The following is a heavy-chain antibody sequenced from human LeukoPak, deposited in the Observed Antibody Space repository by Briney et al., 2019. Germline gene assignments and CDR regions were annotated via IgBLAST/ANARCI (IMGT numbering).Heavy chain of an antibody. J-gene: IGHJ3*02. Sequence: ASVKVSCKASGYIFTSYVIHWVRQAPGQRLEWVGWSNTGNGNTKYSQQFQGRVTITRDTSASTAYMELNSLRSEDTAVYYCARAGGGYCSSSTCEDDTFDIWGQGTMVTVSS. CDR1: GYIFTSYV. V-gene: IGHV1-3*02. CDR2: SNTGNGNT. D-gene: IGHD2-2*01. CDR3: ARAGGGYCSSSTCEDDTFDI.